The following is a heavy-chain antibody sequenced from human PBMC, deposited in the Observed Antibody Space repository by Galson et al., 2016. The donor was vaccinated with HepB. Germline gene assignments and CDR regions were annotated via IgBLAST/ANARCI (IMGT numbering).Heavy chain of an antibody. CDR1: GLIISTNY. D-gene: IGHD1/OR15-1a*01. Sequence: SLRLSCAVSGLIISTNYMSWVRQAPGSGLEWVSVIYGGGSTFYADSVKGRFTISRDNSKNTVYLQMNSLRPDDTAVYYCAKGTTLQVHFGYFDHWGQGTLVTVSS. V-gene: IGHV3-53*01. CDR2: IYGGGST. J-gene: IGHJ4*02. CDR3: AKGTTLQVHFGYFDH.